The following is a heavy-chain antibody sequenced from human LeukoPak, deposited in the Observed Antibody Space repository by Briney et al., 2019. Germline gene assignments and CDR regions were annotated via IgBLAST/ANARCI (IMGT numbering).Heavy chain of an antibody. CDR3: ARLPGRSSWANRFDP. CDR1: GDSVSSNSAA. Sequence: SQTLSLTCANSGDSVSSNSAAWNWIRQSPSRGLEWLGRTYYRSKWYNDYALSVKSRITINPDTSKNQFSLKLSSVTAADTAVYYCARLPGRSSWANRFDPWGQGTLVTVSS. V-gene: IGHV6-1*01. J-gene: IGHJ5*02. D-gene: IGHD6-13*01. CDR2: TYYRSKWYN.